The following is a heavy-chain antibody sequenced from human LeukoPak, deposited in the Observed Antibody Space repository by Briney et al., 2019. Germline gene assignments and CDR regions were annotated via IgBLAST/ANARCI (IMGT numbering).Heavy chain of an antibody. CDR2: VDPEDGET. CDR1: AYTFTDYY. D-gene: IGHD4-17*01. V-gene: IGHV1-69-2*01. J-gene: IGHJ6*03. CDR3: ATDRPRTVTTVYYYMDV. Sequence: ASVKISXKVSAYTFTDYYMHWVPQAPGKGLETIGFVDPEDGETIYAEKFQGRVTITADTSTDTAYMELSSLRSEDTAVYYCATDRPRTVTTVYYYMDVWGKGTTVTVSS.